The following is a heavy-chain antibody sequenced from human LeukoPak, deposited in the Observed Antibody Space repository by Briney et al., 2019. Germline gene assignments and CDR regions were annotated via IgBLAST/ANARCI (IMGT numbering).Heavy chain of an antibody. CDR2: IYTSGGT. D-gene: IGHD3-10*01. V-gene: IGHV4-4*07. Sequence: ASETLSLTCAVYGGSFSGYYWSWIRQPAGKGLEWIGRIYTSGGTKYSPSLKSRVTISVDTSKNQFSLRLSSVTAADTAVYYCAREFWNYRSGNLQAFDIWGQGTMVTVSS. CDR3: AREFWNYRSGNLQAFDI. J-gene: IGHJ3*02. CDR1: GGSFSGYY.